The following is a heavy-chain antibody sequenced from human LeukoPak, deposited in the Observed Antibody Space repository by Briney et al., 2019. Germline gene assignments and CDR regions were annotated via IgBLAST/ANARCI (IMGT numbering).Heavy chain of an antibody. V-gene: IGHV3-53*01. CDR2: IDSGGNT. CDR1: GFTISNNY. D-gene: IGHD5-12*01. CDR3: ARVHSGYHSFDY. Sequence: GGSLRLSCAASGFTISNNYMTWVRQAPGKGLEWVSVIDSGGNTYYADSVKGRFTISRDNSKSTLYLQMNTLRAEDTAVYYCARVHSGYHSFDYWGKGTLVTVSS. J-gene: IGHJ4*02.